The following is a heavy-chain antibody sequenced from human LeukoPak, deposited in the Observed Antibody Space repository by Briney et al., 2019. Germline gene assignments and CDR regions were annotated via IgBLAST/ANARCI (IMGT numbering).Heavy chain of an antibody. V-gene: IGHV1-2*02. CDR3: ARQSKFRSSSGVDAFDI. CDR1: GYTFTGYY. CDR2: INPNSGGT. D-gene: IGHD6-6*01. J-gene: IGHJ3*02. Sequence: GASVKVSCKASGYTFTGYYMHWVRQAPGQGLEWMGWINPNSGGTNYAQKFQGRVTMTRDTSISTAYMELSRLRSDDTAVYYCARQSKFRSSSGVDAFDIWGQGTMVTVSS.